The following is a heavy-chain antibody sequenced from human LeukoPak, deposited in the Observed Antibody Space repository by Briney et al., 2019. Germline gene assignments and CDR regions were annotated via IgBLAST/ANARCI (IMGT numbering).Heavy chain of an antibody. CDR3: AKLGGRRDGYSDNFDY. CDR1: GFTFSSYS. D-gene: IGHD5-24*01. J-gene: IGHJ4*02. V-gene: IGHV3-21*01. Sequence: GGSLRLSCAASGFTFSSYSMNWVRQAPGKGLEWVSSISSSSSYMYYADSVKGRFTISRDNAKNSLYLQMNSLRAEDTAVYYCAKLGGRRDGYSDNFDYWGQGTLVTVSS. CDR2: ISSSSSYM.